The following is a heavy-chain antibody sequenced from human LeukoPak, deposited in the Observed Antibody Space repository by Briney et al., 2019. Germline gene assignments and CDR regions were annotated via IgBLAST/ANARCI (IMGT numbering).Heavy chain of an antibody. CDR3: ARDPATVTGTTEGPDY. Sequence: GRSLRLSCAVSGFTFNTYNMHWVRQAPGKGLEWVALIWSDGSYKYYGDSVMGRFTISRHNSKNTLYLQMNSLRAEDTAVYYCARDPATVTGTTEGPDYWGQGTLVTVSS. D-gene: IGHD1-20*01. CDR2: IWSDGSYK. V-gene: IGHV3-33*01. CDR1: GFTFNTYN. J-gene: IGHJ4*02.